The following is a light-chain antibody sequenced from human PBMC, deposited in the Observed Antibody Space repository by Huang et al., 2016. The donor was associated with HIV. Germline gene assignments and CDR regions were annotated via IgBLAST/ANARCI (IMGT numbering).Light chain of an antibody. CDR3: QQCDNSPYT. J-gene: IGKJ2*01. CDR1: QSDSGY. CDR2: GVS. V-gene: IGKV3-20*01. Sequence: EIVLTQSPGTLSLSPGERATLSCRASQSDSGYLAWYQQKPGQAPRLLIYGVSSRATGIPDRFSGSGSGTNFTLTISGLEPEDFAVYYCQQCDNSPYTFGQGTKLEIK.